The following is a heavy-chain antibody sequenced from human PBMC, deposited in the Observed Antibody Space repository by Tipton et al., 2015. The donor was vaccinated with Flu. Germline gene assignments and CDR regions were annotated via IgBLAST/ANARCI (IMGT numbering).Heavy chain of an antibody. CDR2: IVVGSGNT. D-gene: IGHD5-24*01. V-gene: IGHV1-58*02. CDR3: AADRDGYNNAGLFDY. J-gene: IGHJ4*02. Sequence: QLVQSGAEVKKPGTSVKVSCKASGFTFTSSAMQWVRQARGQRLEWIGWIVVGSGNTNYAQKFQERVTITRDMSTSTAYMELSSLRSEDTAVYYCAADRDGYNNAGLFDYWGQGTLVTVSS. CDR1: GFTFTSSA.